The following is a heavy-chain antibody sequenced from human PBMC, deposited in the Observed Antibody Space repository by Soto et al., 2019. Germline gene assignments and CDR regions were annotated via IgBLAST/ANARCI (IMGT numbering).Heavy chain of an antibody. CDR2: IIPSSGST. CDR3: ARGGSVGHDY. J-gene: IGHJ4*02. D-gene: IGHD1-26*01. Sequence: QVLLVQSGADVKKPGASVRLSCKASGYAFTNFYMHWVRQAPGQGLEWMAMIIPSSGSTVNAQKFQGRVTVTRDTSTATVYMELSNLRSEDTAVYYCARGGSVGHDYWGQGSLVTVTS. CDR1: GYAFTNFY. V-gene: IGHV1-46*01.